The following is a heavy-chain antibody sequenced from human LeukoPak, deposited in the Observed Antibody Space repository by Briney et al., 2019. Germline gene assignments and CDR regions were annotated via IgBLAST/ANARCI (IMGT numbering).Heavy chain of an antibody. CDR2: TGST. CDR1: GGSIGSSNYY. Sequence: SETLFLTCTVSGGSIGSSNYYWGWIRQSPGKGLEWIGSTGSTYYNPSLKSRVTLSVDTSKNQFSLKLSSVTAADTAVYYCARILGMATSYFDYWGQGTLVTVSS. CDR3: ARILGMATSYFDY. D-gene: IGHD5-24*01. J-gene: IGHJ4*02. V-gene: IGHV4-39*01.